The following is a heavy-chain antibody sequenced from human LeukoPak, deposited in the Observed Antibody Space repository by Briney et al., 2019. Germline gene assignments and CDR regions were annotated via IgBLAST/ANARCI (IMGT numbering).Heavy chain of an antibody. J-gene: IGHJ6*03. CDR1: EFTFSNYG. CDR3: ARRSSSGWYPDYYYYYMDV. V-gene: IGHV3-30*02. Sequence: GGSPRLSCAASEFTFSNYGMHWVRQAPGKGLEWVAIIRYDGTNKYYADSVKGRFTSSRDNSKNSLYLKMNSLRGEDTAVYYCARRSSSGWYPDYYYYYMDVWGKGTTVTISS. D-gene: IGHD6-19*01. CDR2: IRYDGTNK.